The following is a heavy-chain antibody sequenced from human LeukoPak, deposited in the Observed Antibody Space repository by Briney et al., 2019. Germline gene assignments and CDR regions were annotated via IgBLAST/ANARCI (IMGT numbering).Heavy chain of an antibody. Sequence: GRSLSLSCAASGFTLSSYGMHWVRQAPGTGLGRVAVIWYDGSNKYYADSVKGRFTISIDNSKNTLYLQMNSLRAEDTAVYYCARNYFDSSVSYFDYWGQGTLATVSS. CDR3: ARNYFDSSVSYFDY. CDR2: IWYDGSNK. J-gene: IGHJ4*02. D-gene: IGHD3-22*01. V-gene: IGHV3-33*01. CDR1: GFTLSSYG.